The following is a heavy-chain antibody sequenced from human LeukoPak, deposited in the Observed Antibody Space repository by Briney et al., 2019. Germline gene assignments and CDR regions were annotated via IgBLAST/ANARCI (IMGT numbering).Heavy chain of an antibody. Sequence: PRGSLRLSCAASGFIFSNYAMHWVRQAPGRGLEWVAFIRYDGSNKYYADSVKGRFTISRDNSKNTLYLQMNSLRAEDTAVYYCANFLLVAATLPDAFDIWGQGTMVTVSS. CDR3: ANFLLVAATLPDAFDI. CDR1: GFIFSNYA. CDR2: IRYDGSNK. V-gene: IGHV3-30*02. J-gene: IGHJ3*02. D-gene: IGHD2-15*01.